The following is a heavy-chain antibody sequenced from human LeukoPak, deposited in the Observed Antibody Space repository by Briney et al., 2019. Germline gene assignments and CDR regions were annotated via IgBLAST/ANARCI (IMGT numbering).Heavy chain of an antibody. CDR3: ASRKLGNDY. CDR2: IYYTGSS. CDR1: GGSISSSSYY. J-gene: IGHJ4*02. V-gene: IGHV4-39*07. Sequence: PSETLSLTCTVSGGSISSSSYYWGWIRQPPGKGLEWIGNIYYTGSSYYNPSLKSRVTISADTSLNQFSLKLSSVTAADTAVYYCASRKLGNDYWGQGTLVTVSS. D-gene: IGHD7-27*01.